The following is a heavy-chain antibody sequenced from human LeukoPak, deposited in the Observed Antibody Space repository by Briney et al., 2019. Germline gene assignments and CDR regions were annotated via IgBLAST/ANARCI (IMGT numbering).Heavy chain of an antibody. CDR1: GGSISSYY. J-gene: IGHJ4*02. D-gene: IGHD3-16*02. CDR3: ARGPPYDYVWGSYRRPFDY. V-gene: IGHV4-59*12. Sequence: SETLSLTCTVSGGSISSYYWSWIRQPPGKGLEWIGYIYYSGSTNYNPSLKSRVTISVDTSKNQFSLKLSSVTAADTAVYYCARGPPYDYVWGSYRRPFDYWGQGTLVTVSS. CDR2: IYYSGST.